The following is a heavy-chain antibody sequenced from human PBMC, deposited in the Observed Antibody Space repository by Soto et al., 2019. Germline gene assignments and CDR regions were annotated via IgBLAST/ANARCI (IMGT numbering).Heavy chain of an antibody. J-gene: IGHJ4*02. CDR2: ISYDGSNK. V-gene: IGHV3-30*18. CDR3: AKGLQGHIAVAHRTFDY. Sequence: GGSLRLSCAASGFTFSSYGMHWVRQAPGKGLEWVAVISYDGSNKYYADSVKGRFTISRDNSKNTLYLQMNSLRAEDTAVYYCAKGLQGHIAVAHRTFDYWGQGTLVTVSS. D-gene: IGHD6-19*01. CDR1: GFTFSSYG.